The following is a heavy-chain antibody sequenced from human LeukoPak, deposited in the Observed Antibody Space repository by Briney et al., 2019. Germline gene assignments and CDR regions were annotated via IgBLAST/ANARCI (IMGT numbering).Heavy chain of an antibody. D-gene: IGHD2-2*01. Sequence: GASVKVSCKASGYTFTSYDINWVRQATGQGLEWMGWMNPNSGNTGYAQKFQGRVTMTRNTSISTAYMELSSLRSEDTAVYYCARADCSSTSCSNWFDPWGQGTLVRVSS. CDR3: ARADCSSTSCSNWFDP. CDR2: MNPNSGNT. CDR1: GYTFTSYD. J-gene: IGHJ5*02. V-gene: IGHV1-8*01.